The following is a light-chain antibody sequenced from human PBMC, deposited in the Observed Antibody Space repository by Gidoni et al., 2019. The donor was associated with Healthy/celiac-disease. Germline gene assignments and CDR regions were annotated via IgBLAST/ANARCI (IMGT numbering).Light chain of an antibody. CDR2: AAS. Sequence: DIQMTPSPSSLSASVGDRVTITCRASQSISSYLNWYQQKPGKAPKLLIYAASSLQSGVPSRFSGSGSGTDFTLTISSLQPEDFATYYCQQSYSTRFTFGPGTKVDIK. CDR1: QSISSY. CDR3: QQSYSTRFT. V-gene: IGKV1-39*01. J-gene: IGKJ3*01.